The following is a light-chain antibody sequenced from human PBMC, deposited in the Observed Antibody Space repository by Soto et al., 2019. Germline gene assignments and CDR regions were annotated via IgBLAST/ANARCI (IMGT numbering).Light chain of an antibody. Sequence: EIVMTQSPATLSVSPGERATLSCRASQSVSSSYLAWYQQKPGQAPRLLIYGASSRATGIPDRFSGSGSGTDFTLTISRLEPEDFAVFYCQQSGSSPLTFGGGTKVEIK. J-gene: IGKJ4*01. CDR3: QQSGSSPLT. V-gene: IGKV3-20*01. CDR2: GAS. CDR1: QSVSSSY.